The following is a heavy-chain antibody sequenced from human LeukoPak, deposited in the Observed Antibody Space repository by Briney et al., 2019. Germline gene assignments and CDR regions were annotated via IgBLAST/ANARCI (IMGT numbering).Heavy chain of an antibody. J-gene: IGHJ6*02. D-gene: IGHD3-10*01. Sequence: SETLSLTCAVSGGSIRNHYWSWIRQPPGKGLEWIGHISYSGSTNYNPSPKSRVTISVDTSKNQFSLKLTSVTAADTAVYYCARTPLGYYYGSGTYSYGMDVWGQGTTVTVSS. CDR1: GGSIRNHY. CDR2: ISYSGST. V-gene: IGHV4-59*08. CDR3: ARTPLGYYYGSGTYSYGMDV.